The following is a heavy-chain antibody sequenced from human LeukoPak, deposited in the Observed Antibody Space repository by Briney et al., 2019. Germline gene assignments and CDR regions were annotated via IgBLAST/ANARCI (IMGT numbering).Heavy chain of an antibody. CDR2: IYHSGST. CDR1: GYSISSGYY. J-gene: IGHJ3*01. V-gene: IGHV4-38-2*02. D-gene: IGHD3-22*01. Sequence: SETLSLTCTVSGYSISSGYYWGWIRQPPGKGLEWIGSIYHSGSTYYNPSLKSRVTISVDTSKNQFSLKLSSVTAADTAVYFCAGDRSHTTMIPFDVWGQGTMVSVSS. CDR3: AGDRSHTTMIPFDV.